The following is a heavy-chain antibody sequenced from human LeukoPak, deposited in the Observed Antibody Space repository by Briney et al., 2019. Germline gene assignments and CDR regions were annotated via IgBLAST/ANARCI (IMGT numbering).Heavy chain of an antibody. CDR2: INHSGST. CDR1: GGSFSGYY. V-gene: IGHV4-34*01. Sequence: SETLSLTCAVYGGSFSGYYWSWIRQPPGKGLEWIGEINHSGSTNYNPSLKSRVTISVDTSKNQFSLKLSSVTAADTAVYYCARWVDPRRVRGPTNRHAFDIWGQGTMVTVSS. D-gene: IGHD3-10*01. J-gene: IGHJ3*02. CDR3: ARWVDPRRVRGPTNRHAFDI.